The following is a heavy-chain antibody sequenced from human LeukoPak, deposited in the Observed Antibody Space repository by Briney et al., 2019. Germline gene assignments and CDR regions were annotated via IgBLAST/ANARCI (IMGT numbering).Heavy chain of an antibody. J-gene: IGHJ4*02. V-gene: IGHV4-38-2*01. CDR1: GYSISSGYY. CDR2: IYHSGST. D-gene: IGHD5-12*01. CDR3: ARIVATSYFDY. Sequence: TSETLSLTCAVSGYSISSGYYWGWIRQPPGTGLEWIGSIYHSGSTYYNPSLKSRVTISVDTSKNQFSLKLSSVTAADTAVYYCARIVATSYFDYWGQGTLVTVSS.